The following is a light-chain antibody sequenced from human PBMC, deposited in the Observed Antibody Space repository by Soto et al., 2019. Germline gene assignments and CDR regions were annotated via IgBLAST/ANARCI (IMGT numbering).Light chain of an antibody. Sequence: QSALTQPASGSGSPGQSITISCTGTSSDVGGYNYVSWYQQHPGKAPKLMIYDVSNRPSGVSNRFSGSKSGNTASLTISGLQAEDEADYSCSSYTSSSTLMVFGGGTKLTVL. V-gene: IGLV2-14*01. CDR2: DVS. CDR1: SSDVGGYNY. J-gene: IGLJ2*01. CDR3: SSYTSSSTLMV.